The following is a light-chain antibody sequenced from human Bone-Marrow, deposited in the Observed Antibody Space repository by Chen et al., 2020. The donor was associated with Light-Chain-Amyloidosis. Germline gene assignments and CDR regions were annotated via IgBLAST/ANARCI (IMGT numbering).Light chain of an antibody. CDR1: SSNIGAGFS. V-gene: IGLV1-40*01. Sequence: QSVLTQPPSVSGAPGQRVTISCTGSSSNIGAGFSVHWYQQLSGTVPKLLIYGNTNRPSGVPDRFSGSKSGTSASLAITGLQAEDEADYYCQCYDNSLSGPVVFGGGTKLTVL. CDR3: QCYDNSLSGPVV. CDR2: GNT. J-gene: IGLJ2*01.